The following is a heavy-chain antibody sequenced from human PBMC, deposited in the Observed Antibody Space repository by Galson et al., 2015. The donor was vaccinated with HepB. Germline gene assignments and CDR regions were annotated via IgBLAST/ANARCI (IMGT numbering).Heavy chain of an antibody. CDR2: ISGSGGST. D-gene: IGHD2-2*01. V-gene: IGHV3-23*01. CDR1: GFTFSSYA. J-gene: IGHJ3*02. CDR3: AKGRRYCSSTSCYAAFDI. Sequence: SLRLSCAASGFTFSSYAMSWVRQAPGKGLEWVSAISGSGGSTYYADPVKGRFTISRDNSKNTLYLQMNSLRAEDTAVYYCAKGRRYCSSTSCYAAFDIWGQGTMVTASS.